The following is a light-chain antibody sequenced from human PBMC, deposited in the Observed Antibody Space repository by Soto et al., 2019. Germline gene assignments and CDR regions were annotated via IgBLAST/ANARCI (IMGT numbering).Light chain of an antibody. Sequence: DIQITQSPRSLSASVGDRVTITCRASQSISSSLSWHQQKPGKTPNLLIYSASNLRSGVPSRFSGSGSGTDFTLTISSLKPEDFAVYYCQQSYNTPWTFGPGTKVDIK. CDR1: QSISSS. CDR2: SAS. J-gene: IGKJ1*01. V-gene: IGKV1-39*01. CDR3: QQSYNTPWT.